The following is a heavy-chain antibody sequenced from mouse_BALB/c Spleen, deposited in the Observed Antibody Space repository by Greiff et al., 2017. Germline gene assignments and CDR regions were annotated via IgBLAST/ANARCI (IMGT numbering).Heavy chain of an antibody. J-gene: IGHJ3*01. V-gene: IGHV5-12-2*01. CDR1: GFTFSSYT. CDR2: ISNGGGST. CDR3: ARRRATTWFAY. Sequence: EVQLVESGGGLVQPGGSLKLSCAASGFTFSSYTMSWVRQTPEKRLEWVAYISNGGGSTYYPDTVKGRFTISRDNAKNTLYLQMSSLKSEDTAMYYCARRRATTWFAYWGQGTLVTVSA. D-gene: IGHD3-1*01.